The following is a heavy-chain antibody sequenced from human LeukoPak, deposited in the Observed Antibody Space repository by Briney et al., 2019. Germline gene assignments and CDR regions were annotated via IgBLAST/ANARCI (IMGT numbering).Heavy chain of an antibody. Sequence: PSETLSLTCAVYGGSFRGYYWSWIRQPPGKGLEWVGEINHSGSTNYNPSLKSRVTISVDTSKNQFSLKLSSVTAADTALYYCAARECSSTSCFEGWFDPWGQGTLVTVSS. CDR3: AARECSSTSCFEGWFDP. V-gene: IGHV4-34*01. CDR1: GGSFRGYY. D-gene: IGHD2-2*01. CDR2: INHSGST. J-gene: IGHJ5*02.